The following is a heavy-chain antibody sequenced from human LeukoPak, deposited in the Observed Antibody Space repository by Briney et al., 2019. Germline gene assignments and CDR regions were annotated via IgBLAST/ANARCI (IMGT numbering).Heavy chain of an antibody. V-gene: IGHV1-18*04. CDR3: ARDERQWVPLNWFDP. CDR1: GYTFNTYG. CDR2: ISAYNGNT. Sequence: GASVKVSCKASGYTFNTYGINWVRQAPGQGLEWMGWISAYNGNTNYAQNFQGRITLTTDTSTSTAYMELTSLRFDDTAVYYCARDERQWVPLNWFDPWGQGTLVIVSS. D-gene: IGHD6-19*01. J-gene: IGHJ5*02.